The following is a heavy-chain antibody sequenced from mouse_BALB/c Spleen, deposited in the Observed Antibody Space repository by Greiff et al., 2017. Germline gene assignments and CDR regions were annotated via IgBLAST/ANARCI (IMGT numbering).Heavy chain of an antibody. CDR2: ISYSGST. D-gene: IGHD1-1*01. Sequence: EVKLQESGPSLVKPSQTLSLTCSVTGDSITSGYWNWIRKFPGNKLEYMGYISYSGSTYYNPSLKSRISITRDTSKNQYYLQLNSVTTEDTATYYCARYYYYGSSYNWYFDVWGAGTTVTVSS. J-gene: IGHJ1*01. CDR1: GDSITSGY. V-gene: IGHV3-8*02. CDR3: ARYYYYGSSYNWYFDV.